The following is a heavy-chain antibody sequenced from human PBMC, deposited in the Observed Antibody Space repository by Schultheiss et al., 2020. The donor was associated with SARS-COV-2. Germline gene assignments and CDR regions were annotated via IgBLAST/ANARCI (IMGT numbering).Heavy chain of an antibody. D-gene: IGHD6-19*01. Sequence: ASVKVSCKASGYTFTSYGISWVRQAPGQGLEWMGWINPNSGGTNYAQKFQGWVTMTRDTSISTAYMELSRLRSDDTAVYYCARGGGWGDVPNWFDPWGQGTLVTVSS. CDR2: INPNSGGT. CDR1: GYTFTSYG. CDR3: ARGGGWGDVPNWFDP. J-gene: IGHJ5*02. V-gene: IGHV1-2*04.